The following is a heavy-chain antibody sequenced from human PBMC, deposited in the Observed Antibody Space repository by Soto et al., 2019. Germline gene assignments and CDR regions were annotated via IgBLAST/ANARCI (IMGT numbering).Heavy chain of an antibody. Sequence: GESLKISCKGSGYSFTSYWIGWVRQMPGKGLEWMGIIYPGDSDIRYSPSFQGQVTISADKSISTAYLQWSSLKATDTAMYYCARHAYDFWSGHPNPRYYYGMDVWGQGTTVTVSS. J-gene: IGHJ6*02. V-gene: IGHV5-51*01. CDR1: GYSFTSYW. CDR3: ARHAYDFWSGHPNPRYYYGMDV. CDR2: IYPGDSDI. D-gene: IGHD3-3*01.